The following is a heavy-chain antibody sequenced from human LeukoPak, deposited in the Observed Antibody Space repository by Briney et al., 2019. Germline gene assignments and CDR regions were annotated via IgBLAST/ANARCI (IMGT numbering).Heavy chain of an antibody. CDR2: ISASGAMT. CDR1: GFTFDSYV. V-gene: IGHV3-23*01. J-gene: IGHJ4*02. Sequence: GGSLRLSCAASGFTFDSYVMTWVRQAPGKGLEWVPSISASGAMTYYADSVKGRFTVSRDNSKNSLYLQMNSLTAADTAVYYCAKDRSIGTYYTFDHWGQGTLVTVSS. D-gene: IGHD1-26*01. CDR3: AKDRSIGTYYTFDH.